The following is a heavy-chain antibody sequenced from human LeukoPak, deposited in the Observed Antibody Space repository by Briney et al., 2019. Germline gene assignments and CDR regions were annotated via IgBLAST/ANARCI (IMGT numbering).Heavy chain of an antibody. J-gene: IGHJ5*02. V-gene: IGHV4-39*07. CDR1: GGSISSSSYY. CDR2: IYYSGST. Sequence: SETLSLTCTVSGGSISSSSYYWGWIRQPPGKGLEWIGSIYYSGSTYYNPSLKSRVTISVDTSKNQFSLKLSSVTAADTAVYYCARDPPLPRTAYSSSWYTGLGWFDPWGQGTLVTVSS. CDR3: ARDPPLPRTAYSSSWYTGLGWFDP. D-gene: IGHD6-13*01.